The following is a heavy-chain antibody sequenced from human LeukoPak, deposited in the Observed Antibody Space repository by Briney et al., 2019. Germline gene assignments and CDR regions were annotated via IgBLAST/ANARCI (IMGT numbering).Heavy chain of an antibody. CDR2: INHSGST. J-gene: IGHJ4*02. CDR3: ARGLEYSSNFDY. V-gene: IGHV4-34*01. CDR1: GFTFSSYW. D-gene: IGHD6-6*01. Sequence: PGGSLRLSCAASGFTFSSYWMSWVRQAPGKGLEWIGEINHSGSTNYNPSLKSRVTILVDTSKNQFSLKLSSVTAADTAVYYCARGLEYSSNFDYWGQGTLVTVSS.